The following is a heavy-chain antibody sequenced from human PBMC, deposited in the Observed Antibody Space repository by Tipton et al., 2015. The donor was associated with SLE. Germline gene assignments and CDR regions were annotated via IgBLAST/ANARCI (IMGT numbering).Heavy chain of an antibody. CDR1: GGSISSSSYY. CDR2: IYYSGST. CDR3: ARPSTAAAGFDY. D-gene: IGHD6-13*01. J-gene: IGHJ4*02. Sequence: GLVKPSETLSLTCTVSGGSISSSSYYWGWIRQPPGKGLEWIGSIYYSGSTYYNPSLKSRVTISVDTSKNQFSLKLSSVTAADTAVYYCARPSTAAAGFDYWGQGTLVTVSS. V-gene: IGHV4-39*01.